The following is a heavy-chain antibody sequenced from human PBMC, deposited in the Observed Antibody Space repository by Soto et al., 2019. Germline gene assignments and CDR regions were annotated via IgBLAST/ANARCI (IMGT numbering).Heavy chain of an antibody. CDR2: IIPIFGTA. V-gene: IGHV1-69*06. CDR3: ARLLWVGELLSGMAV. D-gene: IGHD3-10*01. Sequence: QVQLVQSGAEVKKPGSSVKVSCKASGGTFSSYAISWVRQAPGQGLEWLGGIIPIFGTANYAQKLQGRVKSTADKSTSTAYMELSSLRSEDTAVYYCARLLWVGELLSGMAVWGQGTTVTVSS. CDR1: GGTFSSYA. J-gene: IGHJ6*02.